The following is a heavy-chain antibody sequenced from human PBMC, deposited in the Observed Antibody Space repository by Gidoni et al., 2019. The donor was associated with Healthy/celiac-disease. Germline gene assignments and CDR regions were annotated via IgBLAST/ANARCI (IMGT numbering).Heavy chain of an antibody. J-gene: IGHJ3*02. Sequence: EVQLVESGGGLVQPGRSLRLSCTASGFTFGAYAMSWVRQAPGKGLEWVGFIRSKAYGGTTEYAASVKGRFTISRDDSKSIAYLQMNSLKTEDTAVYYCTRASGSSDDAFDIWGQGTMVTVSS. CDR2: IRSKAYGGTT. D-gene: IGHD1-26*01. CDR1: GFTFGAYA. CDR3: TRASGSSDDAFDI. V-gene: IGHV3-49*04.